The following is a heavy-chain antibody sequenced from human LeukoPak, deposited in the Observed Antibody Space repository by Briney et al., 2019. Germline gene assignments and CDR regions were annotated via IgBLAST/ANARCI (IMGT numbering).Heavy chain of an antibody. CDR2: ISSDGVNK. J-gene: IGHJ4*02. CDR1: GFTFSSYG. Sequence: GGSLRLSCAAAGFTFSSYGMHWVRQAPGKGLEWVAVISSDGVNKYSADSVKGRFTISRDNSKNTLYLQMNSLRAEDTAVYYCAKGQNYYDGSGYYSTDYWGQGTPVTVSS. V-gene: IGHV3-30*18. D-gene: IGHD3-22*01. CDR3: AKGQNYYDGSGYYSTDY.